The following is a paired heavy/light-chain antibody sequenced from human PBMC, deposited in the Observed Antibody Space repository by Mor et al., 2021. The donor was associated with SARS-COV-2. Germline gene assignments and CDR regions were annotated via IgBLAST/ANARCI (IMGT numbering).Light chain of an antibody. J-gene: IGKJ4*01. CDR3: QHYDVWPVT. CDR2: GAS. CDR1: QTVSSY. V-gene: IGKV3-15*01. Sequence: EIVMTQSPATLSVFPGERATLSCRASQTVSSYVAWYQQKVGQAPRLLIYGASTRATGIPARFSGSGSGTEFTLIISSLQSEDYAVYYCQHYDVWPVTYGGGTKVEIK.
Heavy chain of an antibody. CDR3: AKSLASSGYRGFFDY. J-gene: IGHJ4*02. CDR2: ISGSGDST. Sequence: EVQLLESGGGLVQPGGSLRLSCAASGFIFRIYGMSWVRQAPGKGLEWVSFISGSGDSTYYADSVKGRFTISRDNSKNTLYLQMNSLRAEDTAVYYCAKSLASSGYRGFFDYWGQGALVTVSS. D-gene: IGHD3-22*01. V-gene: IGHV3-23*01. CDR1: GFIFRIYG.